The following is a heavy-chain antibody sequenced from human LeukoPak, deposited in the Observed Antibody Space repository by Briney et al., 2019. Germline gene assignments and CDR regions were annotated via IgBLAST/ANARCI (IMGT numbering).Heavy chain of an antibody. CDR2: IIPIFGTA. V-gene: IGHV1-69*05. CDR1: GGTFSSYA. D-gene: IGHD3-10*01. J-gene: IGHJ3*02. Sequence: SVKVSCKASGGTFSSYAISWVRQAPGQGLEWMGGIIPIFGTANYAQKFQGRVTITTDESTSTAYMELSSLRSEDTAVYYCARPGITMVRGQTLTPPDAFDIWGQGTMVTVSS. CDR3: ARPGITMVRGQTLTPPDAFDI.